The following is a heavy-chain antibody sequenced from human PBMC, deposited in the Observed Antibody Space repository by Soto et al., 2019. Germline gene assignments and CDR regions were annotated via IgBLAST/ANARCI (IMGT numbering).Heavy chain of an antibody. CDR1: GFTVSSTF. Sequence: GGSLRLSFVASGFTVSSTFMTWVRQAPGKGLEWVAVISYDGSNKYYADSVKGRFTISRDNSKNTLYLQMNSLRAEDTAVYYCAKDRLYYYDSSGYPAYYFDYWGQGTLVTVSS. D-gene: IGHD3-22*01. CDR2: ISYDGSNK. V-gene: IGHV3-30*18. CDR3: AKDRLYYYDSSGYPAYYFDY. J-gene: IGHJ4*02.